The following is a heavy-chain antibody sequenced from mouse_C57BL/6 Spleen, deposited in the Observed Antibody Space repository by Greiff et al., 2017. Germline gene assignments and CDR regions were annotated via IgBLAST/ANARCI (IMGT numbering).Heavy chain of an antibody. Sequence: VQLQQSGAELMKPGASVKLSCKATGYAFTGYWMDWVKQRPGKGLEWIGQIFPGDGDTNYNGKFKGKATFTADKSSNTAYMHLSSLTSEDSAIYFCARGGEGYYFDLGGRGKGLTVTA. CDR2: IFPGDGDT. J-gene: IGHJ2*03. CDR1: GYAFTGYW. V-gene: IGHV1-80*01. CDR3: ARGGEGYYFDL. D-gene: IGHD2-14*01.